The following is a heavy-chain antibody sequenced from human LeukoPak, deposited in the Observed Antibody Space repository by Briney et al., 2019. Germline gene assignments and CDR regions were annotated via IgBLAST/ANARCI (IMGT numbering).Heavy chain of an antibody. J-gene: IGHJ4*02. D-gene: IGHD6-19*01. V-gene: IGHV3-23*01. CDR2: ISGSGGST. CDR1: GFTFSSYA. CDR3: AKDHSSGWYENFDY. Sequence: GGALRLSCAASGFTFSSYAMSWVRQAPGKGLEWVSAISGSGGSTYYADSVKGRFTISRDNSKNTLYLQMNSLRAEDTAVYYCAKDHSSGWYENFDYWGQGTLVTVSS.